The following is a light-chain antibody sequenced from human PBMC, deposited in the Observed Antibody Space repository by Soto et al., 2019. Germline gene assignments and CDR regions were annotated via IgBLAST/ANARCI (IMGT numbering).Light chain of an antibody. CDR2: GAS. J-gene: IGKJ1*01. CDR3: HQYGSSPRT. CDR1: QSVSSNF. V-gene: IGKV3-20*01. Sequence: EIVLTQSPGTLSLSPGDRATLSCRASQSVSSNFLAWYQQKPGQAPRLLIYGASIRASGIPDRFSGSGSGTYITLTMRRLEPEDFAMYFCHQYGSSPRTFGQGTKVEIK.